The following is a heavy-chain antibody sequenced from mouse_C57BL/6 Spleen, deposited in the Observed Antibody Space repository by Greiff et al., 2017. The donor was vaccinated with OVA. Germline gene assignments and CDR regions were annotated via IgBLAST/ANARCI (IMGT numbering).Heavy chain of an antibody. Sequence: EVKVVESGGGLVKPGGSLKISCAASGFTFSDYGMHWVRQAPEKGLEWVAYISSGSSTIYYADTVKGRFTISRDNAKNTLFLQMTSLRSEDTAMYYCARERAYYSNYFDYWGQGTTLTVSS. CDR2: ISSGSSTI. D-gene: IGHD2-5*01. J-gene: IGHJ2*01. CDR1: GFTFSDYG. V-gene: IGHV5-17*01. CDR3: ARERAYYSNYFDY.